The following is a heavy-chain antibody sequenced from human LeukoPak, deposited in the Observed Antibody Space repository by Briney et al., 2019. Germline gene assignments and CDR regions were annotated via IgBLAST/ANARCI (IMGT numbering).Heavy chain of an antibody. CDR2: INHSGST. CDR3: ARRDTWRLRPIDY. D-gene: IGHD5-12*01. V-gene: IGHV4-34*01. J-gene: IGHJ4*02. CDR1: GGSFSGYY. Sequence: SETLSLTCADYGGSFSGYYWSWIRQPPGKGLEWIGEINHSGSTNYNPSLKSRVTISVDTSKNQFSLKLSSVTAADTAVYYCARRDTWRLRPIDYWGQGTLVTVSS.